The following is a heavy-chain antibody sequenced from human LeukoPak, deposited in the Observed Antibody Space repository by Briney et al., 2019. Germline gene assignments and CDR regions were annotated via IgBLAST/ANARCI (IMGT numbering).Heavy chain of an antibody. V-gene: IGHV1-69*13. Sequence: GASVKVSCKASGGTFSSYAISWVRQAPGQGLEWMGGIIPIFGTANYAQKFQGRVTITADESTSTAYMELSSLRSEDTAAYYCARDEVAAAGSKLNWFDHWGQGTLVTVSS. CDR1: GGTFSSYA. CDR2: IIPIFGTA. J-gene: IGHJ5*02. D-gene: IGHD6-13*01. CDR3: ARDEVAAAGSKLNWFDH.